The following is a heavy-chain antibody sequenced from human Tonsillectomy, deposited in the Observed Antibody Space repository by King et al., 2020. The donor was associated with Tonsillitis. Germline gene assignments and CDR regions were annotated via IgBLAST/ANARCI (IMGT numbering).Heavy chain of an antibody. CDR2: ISYDGSNK. CDR1: GFTFSSYG. Sequence: VQLVESGGGVVQPGRSLRLSCAASGFTFSSYGMHWVRQAPGKGLEWVAVISYDGSNKYYADSVKGRFTISRDNSKNTLYLQMNSLRAEDTAVYYCAKAACGGDCYYVYWGQGTLVTVSS. D-gene: IGHD2-21*02. CDR3: AKAACGGDCYYVY. J-gene: IGHJ4*02. V-gene: IGHV3-30*18.